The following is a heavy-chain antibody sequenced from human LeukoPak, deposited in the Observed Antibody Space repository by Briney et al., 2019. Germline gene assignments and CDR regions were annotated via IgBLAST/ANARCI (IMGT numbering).Heavy chain of an antibody. D-gene: IGHD2-15*01. CDR2: INNDGTTT. J-gene: IGHJ1*01. CDR3: ARVSGPRMNEYFHL. Sequence: PGGSLRLSCAASGFTFSGAWMHWVRQAPGKGLVWVSRINNDGTTTMYADSVKGRFTLSRDNAKNTLYLQMNSLRAEDAAVYYCARVSGPRMNEYFHLWGQGTLVTVSS. V-gene: IGHV3-74*03. CDR1: GFTFSGAW.